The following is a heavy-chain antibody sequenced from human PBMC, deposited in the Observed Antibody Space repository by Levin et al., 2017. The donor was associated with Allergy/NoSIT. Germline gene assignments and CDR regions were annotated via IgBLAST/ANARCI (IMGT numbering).Heavy chain of an antibody. CDR1: GYSFTSYW. J-gene: IGHJ3*02. CDR3: ARIGPNKVFMFPFDI. CDR2: IYPGDSDT. Sequence: KAGESLKISCKGSGYSFTSYWIGWVRQMPGKGLEWMGIIYPGDSDTRYSPSFQGQVTISADKSISTAYLQWSSLKASDTAMYYCARIGPNKVFMFPFDIWGQGTMVTVSS. V-gene: IGHV5-51*01. D-gene: IGHD5/OR15-5a*01.